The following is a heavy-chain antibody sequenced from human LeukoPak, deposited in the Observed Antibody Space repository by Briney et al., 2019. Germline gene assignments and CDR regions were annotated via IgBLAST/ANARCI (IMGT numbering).Heavy chain of an antibody. D-gene: IGHD3-3*01. CDR3: ARESGEGY. Sequence: GGSLRLSCAASGFTCSNYEMNWVRQAPGKGLEWVSYISSSGTTIYYADSVKGRFTISRDIARNSLYLQMNSLRAEDTAVYYCARESGEGYWGQGTLVTVSS. J-gene: IGHJ4*02. CDR1: GFTCSNYE. V-gene: IGHV3-48*03. CDR2: ISSSGTTI.